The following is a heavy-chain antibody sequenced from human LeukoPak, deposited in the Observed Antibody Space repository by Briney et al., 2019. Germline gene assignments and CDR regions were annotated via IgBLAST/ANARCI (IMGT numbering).Heavy chain of an antibody. D-gene: IGHD2-15*01. V-gene: IGHV3-23*01. CDR1: GLTFSSYA. Sequence: GGSLRLSCAASGLTFSSYAMSWVRQAPGKGLEWVSVISAIGGNTYYADSVKGRFTISRDNFKSTLYLQMNSLRAEDTAIYYCAKDRDGYCSGGSCFYDAFDVWGQGTMVTV. CDR2: ISAIGGNT. CDR3: AKDRDGYCSGGSCFYDAFDV. J-gene: IGHJ3*01.